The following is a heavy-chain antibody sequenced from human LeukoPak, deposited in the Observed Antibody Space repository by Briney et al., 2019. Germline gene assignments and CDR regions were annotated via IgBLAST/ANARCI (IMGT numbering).Heavy chain of an antibody. D-gene: IGHD2-2*01. J-gene: IGHJ2*01. CDR1: GFTFSSYW. CDR2: IKQDGSEK. V-gene: IGHV3-7*03. CDR3: ARDPGYCSSTSCYAGYFDL. Sequence: GGSLRLSCAASGFTFSSYWMSWVRQAPGKGLEWVANIKQDGSEKYYVDSVKGRFIISRDNAKNSLYLQLNSLRAEDTAVYYCARDPGYCSSTSCYAGYFDLWGRGTLVTVSS.